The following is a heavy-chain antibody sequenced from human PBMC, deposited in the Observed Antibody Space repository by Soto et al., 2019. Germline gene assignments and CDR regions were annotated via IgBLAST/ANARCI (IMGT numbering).Heavy chain of an antibody. V-gene: IGHV1-3*01. CDR2: INAGNGNT. CDR3: AKENWGSVYYYYAMDV. CDR1: GYTFTSYA. Sequence: ASVKVSCKASGYTFTSYAMHWVRQAPGQRLEWMGWINAGNGNTKYSQKFQGRVTITRDTSASTAYMELNSLRPEDTAEYYCAKENWGSVYYYYAMDVWGQGTTVTVSS. J-gene: IGHJ6*02. D-gene: IGHD7-27*01.